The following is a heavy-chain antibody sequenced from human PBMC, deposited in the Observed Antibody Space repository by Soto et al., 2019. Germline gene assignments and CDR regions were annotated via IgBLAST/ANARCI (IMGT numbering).Heavy chain of an antibody. CDR2: IFYSGRT. CDR1: GGSISSYY. Sequence: PSETLSLTCTVSGGSISSYYWSWIRQPPGKGLEWIGYIFYSGRTNYNPSLKSRVTISVDTSNNQFSRKLSSVTASYTAVCYCGRVFQSSQMFNYFDTWGQGTLVTVSS. CDR3: GRVFQSSQMFNYFDT. D-gene: IGHD3-10*02. V-gene: IGHV4-59*01. J-gene: IGHJ5*02.